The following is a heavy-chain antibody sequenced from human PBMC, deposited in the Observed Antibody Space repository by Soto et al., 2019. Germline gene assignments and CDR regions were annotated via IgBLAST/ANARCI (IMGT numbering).Heavy chain of an antibody. J-gene: IGHJ4*02. CDR2: ISDHNGNA. Sequence: ASVKVSCKTSGYNFKNYVISWVRQAPGRGLEWMGQISDHNGNADYAQKLQGRVSMTADTSTNTAYMELRSLRSDDTAVYYCARAPGSFYYFFEYWGQGTLVTVSS. V-gene: IGHV1-18*01. CDR3: ARAPGSFYYFFEY. CDR1: GYNFKNYV. D-gene: IGHD3-22*01.